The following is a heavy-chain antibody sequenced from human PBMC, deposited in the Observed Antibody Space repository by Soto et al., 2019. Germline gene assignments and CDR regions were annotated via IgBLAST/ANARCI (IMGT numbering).Heavy chain of an antibody. CDR2: INPNSGGT. J-gene: IGHJ6*02. CDR3: ATDSGYSYGFFNYYGMDV. V-gene: IGHV1-2*04. D-gene: IGHD5-18*01. Sequence: ASVKVSCKASGYTFTGYYMHWVRQAHGPGLEWMGWINPNSGGTNYAQKFQGWVTMTRDTSTDTAYTELSSLRSEDTAVYYCATDSGYSYGFFNYYGMDVWGQGTTVTVSS. CDR1: GYTFTGYY.